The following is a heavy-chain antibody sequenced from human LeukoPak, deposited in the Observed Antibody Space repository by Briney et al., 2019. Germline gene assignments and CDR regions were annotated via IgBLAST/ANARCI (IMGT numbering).Heavy chain of an antibody. CDR1: GVTFSNYW. V-gene: IGHV3-7*01. Sequence: GESLRLSCAASGVTFSNYWMTWVRQSPGKGLEWVAIINQDGSGKYYVDSVKGRFTLYRDNAKNSLYVQMSSLRAEDTAVYYCARGGHRQKEFWGQGTMVTVSS. CDR3: ARGGHRQKEF. CDR2: INQDGSGK. D-gene: IGHD3-10*01. J-gene: IGHJ4*02.